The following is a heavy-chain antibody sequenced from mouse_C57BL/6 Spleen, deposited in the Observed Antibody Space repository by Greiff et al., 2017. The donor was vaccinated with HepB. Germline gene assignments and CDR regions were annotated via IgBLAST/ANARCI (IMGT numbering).Heavy chain of an antibody. CDR2: ISDGGSYT. CDR3: ARDKDYGSSWFAY. Sequence: EVKVEESGGGLVKPGGSLKLSCAASGFTFSSYAMSWVRQTPEKRLEWVATISDGGSYTYYPDNVKGRFTISRDNAKNNLYLQMSHLKSEDTAMYYCARDKDYGSSWFAYWGQGTLVTVSA. V-gene: IGHV5-4*01. J-gene: IGHJ3*01. D-gene: IGHD1-1*01. CDR1: GFTFSSYA.